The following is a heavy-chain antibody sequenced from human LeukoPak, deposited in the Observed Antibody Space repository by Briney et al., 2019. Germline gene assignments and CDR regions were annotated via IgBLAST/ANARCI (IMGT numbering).Heavy chain of an antibody. CDR3: ARVAITMVRGVIISYFDY. J-gene: IGHJ4*02. V-gene: IGHV4-59*01. CDR1: GGSISSYY. CDR2: IYSSGST. D-gene: IGHD3-10*01. Sequence: SETLSLTCTVSGGSISSYYWSWIRQPPGKGLEWIGYIYSSGSTNYNPSLKSRVTMSVDTSKNQFSLKLSSVTSADTAVYYCARVAITMVRGVIISYFDYWGQGTLVTVSS.